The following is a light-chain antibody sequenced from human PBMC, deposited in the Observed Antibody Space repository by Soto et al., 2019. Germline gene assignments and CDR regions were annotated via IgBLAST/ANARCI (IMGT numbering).Light chain of an antibody. J-gene: IGKJ5*01. CDR2: KVS. CDR1: QSLVYRDGNTY. Sequence: DVVVTQCPLSLPVTLGQAASISCGSSQSLVYRDGNTYLSWFHQRTGQSPRRLIYKVSNRDSGVPDRFSGSGSGTDFTLTISRLEPEDFAVYYCQQYGGTPPITFGQGTRLEI. V-gene: IGKV2-30*01. CDR3: QQYGGTPPIT.